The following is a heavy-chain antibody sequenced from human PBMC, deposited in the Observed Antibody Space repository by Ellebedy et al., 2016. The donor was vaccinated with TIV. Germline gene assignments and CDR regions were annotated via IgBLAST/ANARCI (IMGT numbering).Heavy chain of an antibody. Sequence: PGGSLRLSCAASGFTFSSDAMTWVRQAPGKGLEWVSYISYSGDLMYYADSVKGRFTTSRDNAENSLYLQMNSLRAEDTAVYYCARLGVIAAAGASDYWGQGTLVIVSS. D-gene: IGHD6-13*01. CDR3: ARLGVIAAAGASDY. J-gene: IGHJ4*02. CDR2: ISYSGDLM. V-gene: IGHV3-21*04. CDR1: GFTFSSDA.